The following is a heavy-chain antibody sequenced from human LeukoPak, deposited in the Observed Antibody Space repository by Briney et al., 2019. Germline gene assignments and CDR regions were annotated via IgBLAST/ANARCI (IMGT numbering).Heavy chain of an antibody. CDR2: VYYDGST. Sequence: SETLSLTCAVSGYSISSGYYWGWIRQPPGKGLEWIGSVYYDGSTYHNPSLKSRVTISVDMSKNQFFVKLSSVTAADTAVYYCARTVAYCSATSCYGYWAQGTLVTVSS. CDR1: GYSISSGYY. J-gene: IGHJ4*02. D-gene: IGHD2-2*01. V-gene: IGHV4-38-2*01. CDR3: ARTVAYCSATSCYGY.